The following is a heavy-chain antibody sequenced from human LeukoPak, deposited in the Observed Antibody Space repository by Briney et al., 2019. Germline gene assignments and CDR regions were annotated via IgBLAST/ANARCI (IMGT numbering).Heavy chain of an antibody. V-gene: IGHV3-23*01. Sequence: PGGSLRLSCAASGFTFSSYAMSWVCQAPGKGLEWVSAISGSGGSTYYADSVKGRFTISRDNSKNTLYLQMNSLRAEDTAVYYCAEGLCCSSTSCYTGREYYYYYYGMDVWGQGTTVTVSS. J-gene: IGHJ6*02. CDR2: ISGSGGST. CDR1: GFTFSSYA. CDR3: AEGLCCSSTSCYTGREYYYYYYGMDV. D-gene: IGHD2-2*02.